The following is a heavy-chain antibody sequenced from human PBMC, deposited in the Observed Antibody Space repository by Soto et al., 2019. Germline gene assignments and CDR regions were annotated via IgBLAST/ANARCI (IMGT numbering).Heavy chain of an antibody. D-gene: IGHD2-15*01. CDR2: IIPVFGTT. CDR3: GRYCSGGSCHTLDYYGMDV. CDR1: GGTFRNYG. J-gene: IGHJ6*04. Sequence: SVKVSCKASGGTFRNYGIGWVRQAPGQGLEWMGGIIPVFGTTNYAQKFQGRVKITADESTSTAYIEVSSLRSEDTAMFYCGRYCSGGSCHTLDYYGMDVWGKGTTVTVSS. V-gene: IGHV1-69*13.